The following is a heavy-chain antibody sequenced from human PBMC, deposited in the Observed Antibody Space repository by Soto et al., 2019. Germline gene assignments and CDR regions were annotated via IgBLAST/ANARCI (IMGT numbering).Heavy chain of an antibody. V-gene: IGHV3-23*01. CDR3: AKNPNWNNLAHFDY. Sequence: PGGSLRLSCVASEFSFSTYAMSWVRQVPGKGLEWVSSTTGTGSTRNYADSVKGRFTISRDNSRNTLYLQMNSLRAEDTAVYYCAKNPNWNNLAHFDYWGQGALVTVSS. J-gene: IGHJ4*02. D-gene: IGHD1-1*01. CDR2: TTGTGSTR. CDR1: EFSFSTYA.